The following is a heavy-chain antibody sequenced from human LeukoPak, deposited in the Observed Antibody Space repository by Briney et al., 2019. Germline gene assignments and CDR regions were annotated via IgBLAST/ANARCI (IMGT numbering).Heavy chain of an antibody. CDR2: IYYSGST. CDR3: VRLAYYYDSSGYYGGGFDY. V-gene: IGHV4-59*08. D-gene: IGHD3-22*01. Sequence: SETLSLTCTVSGGSISSYYWSWIRQPPGKGLEWIGYIYYSGSTNYNPSLKSRVTISVDTSKNQFSLKLSSVTAADTAVYYCVRLAYYYDSSGYYGGGFDYWGQGTLVTVSS. J-gene: IGHJ4*02. CDR1: GGSISSYY.